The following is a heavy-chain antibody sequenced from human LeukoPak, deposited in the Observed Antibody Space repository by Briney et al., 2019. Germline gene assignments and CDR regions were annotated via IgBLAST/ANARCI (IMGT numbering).Heavy chain of an antibody. V-gene: IGHV1-69*02. CDR2: IIPMMGIA. CDR1: GGTLRRHT. J-gene: IGHJ4*02. D-gene: IGHD6-19*01. CDR3: ASRSHKTIVGADTREVGDH. Sequence: SVKVSCKASGGTLRRHTITWVRQAPGQGLEWMGRIIPMMGIANYAQKFQGRVTITADTSTDTAYMDLISLRSEDTAVYYCASRSHKTIVGADTREVGDHWGQGTLVTVSS.